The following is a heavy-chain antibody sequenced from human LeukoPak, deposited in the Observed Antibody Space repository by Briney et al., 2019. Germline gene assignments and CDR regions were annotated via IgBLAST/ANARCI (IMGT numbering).Heavy chain of an antibody. CDR3: ARNTLIHSGTGDY. CDR1: GFTFSTYE. V-gene: IGHV3-48*03. CDR2: ITGGGRTI. J-gene: IGHJ4*02. D-gene: IGHD1-26*01. Sequence: GGSLRLSCVASGFTFSTYEMNWVRQAPGKGLEWVSYITGGGRTIYYADSVKGRFTISRDNAENSLYLEMRSLRAEDTAVYYCARNTLIHSGTGDYWGQGTLVTVSS.